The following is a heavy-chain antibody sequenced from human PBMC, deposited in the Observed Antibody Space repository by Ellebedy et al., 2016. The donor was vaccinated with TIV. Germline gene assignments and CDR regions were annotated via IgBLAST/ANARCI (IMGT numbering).Heavy chain of an antibody. V-gene: IGHV3-7*03. Sequence: PGGSLRLSCAASGFSVSNYWMSWVRQAPGKGLEWVATIREDGSERYYVDSVKGRFTISRDNAKNSLYLQMNSLRPKATAVYYCAKDMFGLQHWGQGTLVTVSS. CDR1: GFSVSNYW. CDR2: IREDGSER. J-gene: IGHJ1*01. D-gene: IGHD3-10*02. CDR3: AKDMFGLQH.